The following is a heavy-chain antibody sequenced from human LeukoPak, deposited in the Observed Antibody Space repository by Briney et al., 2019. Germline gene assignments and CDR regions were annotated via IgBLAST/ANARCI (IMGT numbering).Heavy chain of an antibody. J-gene: IGHJ3*02. CDR2: INHSGST. CDR3: ARGSSRYSI. Sequence: SETLSLTCAVYGGSFSGYYWSWIRQPPGKGLEGIGEINHSGSTNYNPSLKSRVTISVDTSKNQFSLKLSSVTAADTAVYYCARGSSRYSIWGQGTMVTVSS. V-gene: IGHV4-34*01. D-gene: IGHD3-16*02. CDR1: GGSFSGYY.